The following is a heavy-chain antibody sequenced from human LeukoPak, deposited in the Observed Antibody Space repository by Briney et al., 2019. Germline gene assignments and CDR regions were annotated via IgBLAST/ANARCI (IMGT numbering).Heavy chain of an antibody. CDR2: INSDGSST. V-gene: IGHV3-74*01. CDR3: AELGITMIGGV. J-gene: IGHJ6*04. D-gene: IGHD3-10*02. CDR1: GFTFSSYW. Sequence: GGSLRLSCAASGFTFSSYWMHWVRQAPGKGLVWVSRINSDGSSTSYADSVKGRFTISRDNAKNTLDLQMNSLRAEDTAVYYCAELGITMIGGVWGKGTTVTISS.